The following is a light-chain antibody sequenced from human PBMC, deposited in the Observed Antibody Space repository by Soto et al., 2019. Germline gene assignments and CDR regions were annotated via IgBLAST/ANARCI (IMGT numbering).Light chain of an antibody. V-gene: IGKV3-15*01. CDR3: QQYNNWPRM. Sequence: EIVLTQSPATLSLSTGERAPLSCRASQSVSSNLAWYQQKPGQAPRLLIYGASTRATGIPARFSGSGSGTEFTLTISSLQSEDFAVYYCQQYNNWPRMFGQGTKVDIK. CDR2: GAS. CDR1: QSVSSN. J-gene: IGKJ1*01.